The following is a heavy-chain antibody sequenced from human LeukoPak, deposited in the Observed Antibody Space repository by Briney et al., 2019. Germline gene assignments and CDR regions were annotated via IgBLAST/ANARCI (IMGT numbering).Heavy chain of an antibody. J-gene: IGHJ5*02. CDR1: GGSFSGYY. CDR3: ARSISLRVWSGYSNWFDP. V-gene: IGHV4-34*01. D-gene: IGHD3-3*01. CDR2: MNHSGST. Sequence: SETLSLTCAVYGGSFSGYYWSWIRQPPGKGLEWIGEMNHSGSTNFNPSLKSRVTISVDTSKNQFSLKLSSVTAADTAVYYCARSISLRVWSGYSNWFDPWGQGTLVTVSS.